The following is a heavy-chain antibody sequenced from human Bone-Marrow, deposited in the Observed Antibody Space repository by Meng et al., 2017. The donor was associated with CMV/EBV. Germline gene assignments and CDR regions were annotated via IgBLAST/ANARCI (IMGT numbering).Heavy chain of an antibody. D-gene: IGHD2-2*01. V-gene: IGHV4-59*01. CDR1: GGSISSYY. CDR3: ASANVVVPAAALDY. J-gene: IGHJ4*02. CDR2: IYYSGST. Sequence: SETLSLTCTVSGGSISSYYWSWIRQPPGKGLEWIGYIYYSGSTNYNPSLKSRVTISVDTSKNQFSLKLSSVTAADTAVYYCASANVVVPAAALDYWGQGTLVTVSS.